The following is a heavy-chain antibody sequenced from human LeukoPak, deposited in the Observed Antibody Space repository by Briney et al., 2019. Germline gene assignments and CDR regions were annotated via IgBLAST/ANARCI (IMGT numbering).Heavy chain of an antibody. CDR2: IYYSGST. J-gene: IGHJ5*02. D-gene: IGHD2-2*01. CDR1: GGSISSSSYY. V-gene: IGHV4-39*07. Sequence: XTLXLTCTVSGGSISSSSYYWGWIRQPPGKGLEWIGSIYYSGSTYYNPSLKSRVTISVDTSKNQFSLKLSSVTAADTAVYYRARGPAAILAPFDPWGQGTLVTVSS. CDR3: ARGPAAILAPFDP.